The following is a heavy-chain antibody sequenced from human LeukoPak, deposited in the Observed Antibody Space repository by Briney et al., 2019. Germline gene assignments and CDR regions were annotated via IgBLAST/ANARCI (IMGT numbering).Heavy chain of an antibody. V-gene: IGHV4-4*07. CDR1: CGSIGIYY. CDR2: LYTSGST. J-gene: IGHJ3*02. CDR3: ARLDYGDYAFAFDI. D-gene: IGHD4-17*01. Sequence: SETLSLTSTVSCGSIGIYYWSWIRQPAGKGLEWIGRLYTSGSTNYNPFLKSRVTISVDKSKNQFSLKLSSVAAADTAVYYCARLDYGDYAFAFDIWSQGTMVTVSS.